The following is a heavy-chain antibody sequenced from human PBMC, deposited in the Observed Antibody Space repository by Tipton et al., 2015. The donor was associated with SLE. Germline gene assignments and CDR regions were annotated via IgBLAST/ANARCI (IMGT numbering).Heavy chain of an antibody. J-gene: IGHJ4*02. CDR3: ATRERTHWYSKGAFDC. CDR2: IYDSGST. D-gene: IGHD1-26*01. CDR1: GGSIISSSYY. Sequence: TLSLTCTVSGGSIISSSYYWGWIRPPPGKGLEWIGSIYDSGSTYDNPSLKSRVTISVDTSKNNFSLRLRSVTAADTAVYYCATRERTHWYSKGAFDCWGQGTLVTVSS. V-gene: IGHV4-39*07.